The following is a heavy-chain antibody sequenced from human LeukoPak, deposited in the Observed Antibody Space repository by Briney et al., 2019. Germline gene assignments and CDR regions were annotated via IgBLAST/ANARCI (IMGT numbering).Heavy chain of an antibody. D-gene: IGHD6-13*01. Sequence: SETLSLTCTVSGGSISSSSYYWGWIRQPPGQGLEWIGSIYYSGSTYYNPSLKSRVTISVDTSKNQFSLKLSSVTAADTAVYYCARALYSTDAFDIWGQGTMVTVSS. V-gene: IGHV4-39*07. CDR1: GGSISSSSYY. CDR2: IYYSGST. J-gene: IGHJ3*02. CDR3: ARALYSTDAFDI.